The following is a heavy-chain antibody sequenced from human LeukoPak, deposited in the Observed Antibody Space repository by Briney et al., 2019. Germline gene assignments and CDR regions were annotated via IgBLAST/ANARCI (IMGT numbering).Heavy chain of an antibody. CDR1: GGSISSYY. CDR2: VYTTGST. D-gene: IGHD6-13*01. V-gene: IGHV4-4*07. J-gene: IGHJ4*02. CDR3: ARQLAAAGTAGFDY. Sequence: SETLSLTCTVSGGSISSYYWSWVRQPAGKGLEWIGRVYTTGSTNYNPSLKSRVTMSVDTSKNQFSLKLSSVTAADAAVYYCARQLAAAGTAGFDYWGQGTLVTVSS.